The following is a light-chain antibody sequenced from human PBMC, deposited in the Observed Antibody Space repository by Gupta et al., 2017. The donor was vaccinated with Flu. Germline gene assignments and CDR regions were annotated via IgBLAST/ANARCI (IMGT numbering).Light chain of an antibody. V-gene: IGKV1-39*01. J-gene: IGKJ2*01. Sequence: DRVTSTCRASQSISSYLNWYKQRPGKAPKLLIYAASSLQSGVPSRFSGSGSRTDFTLTISSLQPEDFATYYCQQSYSTPRYTFGQGTKLEIK. CDR3: QQSYSTPRYT. CDR2: AAS. CDR1: QSISSY.